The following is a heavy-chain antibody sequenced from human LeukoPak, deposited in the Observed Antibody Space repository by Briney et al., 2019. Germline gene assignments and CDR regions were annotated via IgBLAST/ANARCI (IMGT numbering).Heavy chain of an antibody. CDR1: VYTFTFYY. CDR2: INPNSGGT. D-gene: IGHD3-22*01. CDR3: ARVPYYYDSNYFDY. J-gene: IGHJ4*02. V-gene: IGHV1-2*02. Sequence: ASVTVSFKSSVYTFTFYYMHWVRQAHGQGLEWMGWINPNSGGTNYAQKFQGRVTMTRDTSISTAYMELSRLRSDDTAVYYCARVPYYYDSNYFDYWGQGTLVTVSS.